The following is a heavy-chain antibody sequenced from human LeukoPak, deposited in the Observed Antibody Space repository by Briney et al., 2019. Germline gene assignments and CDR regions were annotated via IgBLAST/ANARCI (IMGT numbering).Heavy chain of an antibody. V-gene: IGHV4-4*02. CDR3: ARLYYYDSSGYYQNDY. CDR2: IYHSGST. Sequence: SETLSLTCAVSGGSISSSNWWSWVRQPPGKGLEWIGEIYHSGSTNYNPSLKSRVTISVDKSKNQFSLKLSSVTAADTAVYYCARLYYYDSSGYYQNDYWGQGTLVTVSS. J-gene: IGHJ4*02. D-gene: IGHD3-22*01. CDR1: GGSISSSNW.